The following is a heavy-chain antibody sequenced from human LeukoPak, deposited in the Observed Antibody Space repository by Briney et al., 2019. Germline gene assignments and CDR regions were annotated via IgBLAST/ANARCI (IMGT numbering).Heavy chain of an antibody. CDR3: ARGSDGGNWFDP. CDR2: INHSGST. Sequence: SETLSLTCAVYGGSFSGYYWSWIRQPPGEGLEWIGEINHSGSTNYNPSLKSRVTISVDTSKNQFSLKLSSVTAADTAVYYCARGSDGGNWFDPWGQGTLVTVSS. J-gene: IGHJ5*02. CDR1: GGSFSGYY. D-gene: IGHD3-10*01. V-gene: IGHV4-34*01.